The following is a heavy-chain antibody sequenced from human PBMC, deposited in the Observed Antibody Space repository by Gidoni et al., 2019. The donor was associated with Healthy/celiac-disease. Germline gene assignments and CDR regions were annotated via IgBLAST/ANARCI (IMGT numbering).Heavy chain of an antibody. J-gene: IGHJ4*02. Sequence: QVQLVESGGGVVQPGRSLRLSCAASGFTFSSYAMHWVRQAPGKGLEWVAVISYDGSNKYYADSVKGRFTISRDNSKNTLYLQMNSLRAEDTAVYYCAREEVGYCSGGSCSGGYFDYWGQGTLVTVSS. D-gene: IGHD2-15*01. CDR1: GFTFSSYA. CDR3: AREEVGYCSGGSCSGGYFDY. CDR2: ISYDGSNK. V-gene: IGHV3-30-3*01.